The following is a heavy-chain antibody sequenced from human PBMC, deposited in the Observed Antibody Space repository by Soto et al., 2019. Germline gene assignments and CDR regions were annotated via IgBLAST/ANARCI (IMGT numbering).Heavy chain of an antibody. D-gene: IGHD2-15*01. CDR1: GYTFTSYY. CDR2: INPTGGST. Sequence: QVQLVQSGAEVKKPGASVKVSCKASGYTFTSYYMHWVRQAPGQGPEWMGIINPTGGSTNYAQKFQGRVTMTRDTSTSTVYMELSSLRSEDTAVYYCARRSSYSAFDYWGQGTLVTVSS. CDR3: ARRSSYSAFDY. J-gene: IGHJ4*02. V-gene: IGHV1-46*01.